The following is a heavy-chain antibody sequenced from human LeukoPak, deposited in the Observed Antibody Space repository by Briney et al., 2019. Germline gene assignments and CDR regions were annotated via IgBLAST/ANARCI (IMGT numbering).Heavy chain of an antibody. CDR1: GGSISSYY. V-gene: IGHV4-34*01. D-gene: IGHD6-13*01. CDR3: ARLGYSSSHQIGDY. J-gene: IGHJ4*02. CDR2: INHSGST. Sequence: SETLSLTCTVSGGSISSYYWSWIRQPPGKGLEWIGEINHSGSTNYNPSLKSRVTISVDTSKNQFSLKLSSVTAADTAVYYCARLGYSSSHQIGDYWGQGTLVTVSS.